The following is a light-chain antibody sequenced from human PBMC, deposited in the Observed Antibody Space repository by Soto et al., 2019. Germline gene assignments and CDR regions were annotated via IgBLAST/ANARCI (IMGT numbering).Light chain of an antibody. CDR3: QQYGSSPLT. CDR1: QRVSSSY. J-gene: IGKJ4*01. V-gene: IGKV3-20*01. Sequence: EIVLTQSPGTLSLSPGERATLSCRASQRVSSSYLAWYQQKPGQAPRLLIYVASSRATGIPDRFSGSGSGTDFTLTISRLEPEDFAVYYCQQYGSSPLTFGGGTKVEIK. CDR2: VAS.